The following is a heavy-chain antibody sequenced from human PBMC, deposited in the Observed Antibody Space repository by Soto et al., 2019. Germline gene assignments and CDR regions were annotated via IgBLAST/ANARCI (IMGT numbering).Heavy chain of an antibody. CDR2: ISAYNGNT. V-gene: IGHV1-18*01. CDR1: GYTFTSYG. CDR3: ARNSVVQEWFFYYFDY. J-gene: IGHJ4*02. D-gene: IGHD3-3*01. Sequence: XSVKVSCKASGYTFTSYGISWVRQAPGQGLEWMGWISAYNGNTNYAQKLQGRVTMTTDTSTSTAYMELRSLRSDDTAVYYCARNSVVQEWFFYYFDYWGQGTLVTVSS.